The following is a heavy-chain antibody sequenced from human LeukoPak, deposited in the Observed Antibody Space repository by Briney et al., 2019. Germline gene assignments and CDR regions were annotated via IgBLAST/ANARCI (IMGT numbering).Heavy chain of an antibody. V-gene: IGHV3-53*01. Sequence: AGGSLRLSCAASGFTVSTNYMSWVRQAPGKGLEWVSVIDGGGSTYYADSVKGRFTISRDKSKNTLYFQMNSLRVEDTAVYYCARGGGSIAAAFDYWGQGTLVTVSS. D-gene: IGHD6-13*01. J-gene: IGHJ4*02. CDR3: ARGGGSIAAAFDY. CDR2: IDGGGST. CDR1: GFTVSTNY.